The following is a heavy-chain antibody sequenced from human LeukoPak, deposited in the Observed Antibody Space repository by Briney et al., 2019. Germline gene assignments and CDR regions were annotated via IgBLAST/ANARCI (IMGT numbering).Heavy chain of an antibody. J-gene: IGHJ4*02. Sequence: GGSLRLSCAASGFTFHQYAIHWVRQVPGKGLEWVSGISWNSGSIGYADSVRGRFTISRDNAKSSVYLQMNSLRAEDTALYYCAKDKAPLYSGYDWDLDFWGQGTLVIVSS. CDR3: AKDKAPLYSGYDWDLDF. CDR1: GFTFHQYA. D-gene: IGHD5-12*01. V-gene: IGHV3-9*01. CDR2: ISWNSGSI.